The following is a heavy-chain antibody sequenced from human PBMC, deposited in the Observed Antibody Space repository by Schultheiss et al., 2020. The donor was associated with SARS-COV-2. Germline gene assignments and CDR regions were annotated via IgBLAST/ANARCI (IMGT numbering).Heavy chain of an antibody. V-gene: IGHV4-38-2*02. CDR3: ARYTAMAINWFDP. J-gene: IGHJ5*02. D-gene: IGHD5-18*01. CDR1: GYSISSGYY. CDR2: IYYSGST. Sequence: SQTLSLTCTVSGYSISSGYYWGWIRQPPGKGLEWIGNIYYSGSTYDNPSLKSRVTISVDTSKNQFSLKLSSVTAADTAVYYCARYTAMAINWFDPWGQGTLVTVSS.